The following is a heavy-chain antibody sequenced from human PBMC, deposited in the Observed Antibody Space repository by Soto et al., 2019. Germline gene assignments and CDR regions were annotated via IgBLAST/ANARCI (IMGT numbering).Heavy chain of an antibody. CDR2: ISAYNGNT. CDR3: ARWAHFVSSSWYPYIDY. Sequence: ASVKVSCKASGYTFTSYGISWVRQAPGQGLEWMGWISAYNGNTNYAQKLQGRVTMTTDTSTSTAYMELRSLRSDDTAVYYCARWAHFVSSSWYPYIDYWGQGTLVTVSS. J-gene: IGHJ4*02. V-gene: IGHV1-18*01. CDR1: GYTFTSYG. D-gene: IGHD6-13*01.